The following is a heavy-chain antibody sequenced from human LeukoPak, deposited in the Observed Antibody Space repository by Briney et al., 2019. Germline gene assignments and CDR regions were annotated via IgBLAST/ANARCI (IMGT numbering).Heavy chain of an antibody. CDR3: AKEGMATRHSQYCFDY. Sequence: GGSLRLSCATSGFSFSYYAMHWVRQAPGQGLEWVAYISYSGANRYYTDSVKGRFTISRDNSKNTLYLQMNSLRPEDTAVYYCAKEGMATRHSQYCFDYWGQGTLVTVSS. J-gene: IGHJ4*02. D-gene: IGHD5-24*01. V-gene: IGHV3-30*02. CDR2: ISYSGANR. CDR1: GFSFSYYA.